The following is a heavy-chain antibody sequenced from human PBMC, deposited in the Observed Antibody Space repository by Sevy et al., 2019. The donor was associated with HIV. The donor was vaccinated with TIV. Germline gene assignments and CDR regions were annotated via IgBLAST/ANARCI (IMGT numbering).Heavy chain of an antibody. D-gene: IGHD3-22*01. V-gene: IGHV3-23*01. J-gene: IGHJ3*02. CDR3: AGGRYNSSGSYDAFDI. Sequence: GGSLRLSCKPSGFTFISYAMNWVRQAPGKGLEWVSTIYGSSGATYYGDSVKGRFTISRDNPKNTPYLQMNSLRTEDSAVYYCAGGRYNSSGSYDAFDIWGQGTMVTVSS. CDR2: IYGSSGAT. CDR1: GFTFISYA.